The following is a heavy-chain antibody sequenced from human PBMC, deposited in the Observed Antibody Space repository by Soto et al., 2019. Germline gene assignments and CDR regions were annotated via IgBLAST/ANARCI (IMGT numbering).Heavy chain of an antibody. V-gene: IGHV1-18*01. Sequence: GASVKVSCKASGYTFTSYGISWVRQAPGQGLEWMGWISAYNGNTNYAQKLQGRVTMTTDTSTSTAYMELRSLRSDDTAVYYCARDYMVRGYYDFWSGYRNYWFDPWGQGTLVTVSS. CDR1: GYTFTSYG. J-gene: IGHJ5*02. CDR3: ARDYMVRGYYDFWSGYRNYWFDP. CDR2: ISAYNGNT. D-gene: IGHD3-3*01.